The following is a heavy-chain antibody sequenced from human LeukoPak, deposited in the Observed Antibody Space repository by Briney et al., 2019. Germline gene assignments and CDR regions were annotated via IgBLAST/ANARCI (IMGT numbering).Heavy chain of an antibody. D-gene: IGHD5-18*01. J-gene: IGHJ4*02. CDR3: ARDEVRGYSYSYNY. CDR1: GFTFSSYS. CDR2: ISSSSSYI. V-gene: IGHV3-21*01. Sequence: GGSLRLSCAASGFTFSSYSMNWVRQAPGKGLEWVSSISSSSSYIYYADSVKGRFTISRDNAKNSLYLQMNSLRAEDTAVYYCARDEVRGYSYSYNYWGQGTLVTVSS.